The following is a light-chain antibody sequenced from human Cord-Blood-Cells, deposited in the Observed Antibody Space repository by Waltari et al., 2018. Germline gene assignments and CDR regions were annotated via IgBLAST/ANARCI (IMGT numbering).Light chain of an antibody. CDR2: KDS. Sequence: SYELTQPPSLSVSPRQTSRITYSGDALPKQYAYWYQQKPGQAPVLVIYKDSERPSGIPERCSGSSSGTTVTLTISGVQAEDEADYYCQSADSSGTVVFGGGTKLTVL. CDR1: ALPKQY. V-gene: IGLV3-25*03. J-gene: IGLJ2*01. CDR3: QSADSSGTVV.